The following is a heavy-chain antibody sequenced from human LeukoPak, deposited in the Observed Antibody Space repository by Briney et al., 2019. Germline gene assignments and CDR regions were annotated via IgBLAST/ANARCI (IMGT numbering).Heavy chain of an antibody. CDR2: INPNSGGT. Sequence: ASVKVSCKASGYTFTGYYMHWVRQAPGQGLEWMGWINPNSGGTNYAQKFQGRVAMTRDTSISTAYMELSRLRSDDTAVYYCARDHYDSSGYYNSFDYWGQGTLVTVSS. CDR1: GYTFTGYY. CDR3: ARDHYDSSGYYNSFDY. D-gene: IGHD3-22*01. J-gene: IGHJ4*02. V-gene: IGHV1-2*02.